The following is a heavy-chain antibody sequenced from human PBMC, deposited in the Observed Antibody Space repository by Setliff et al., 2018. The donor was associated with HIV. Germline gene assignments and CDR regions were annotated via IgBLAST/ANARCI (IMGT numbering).Heavy chain of an antibody. CDR3: ARVGYCSSTSCYDY. CDR1: GFTFSSYS. D-gene: IGHD2-2*01. J-gene: IGHJ4*02. V-gene: IGHV3-21*01. Sequence: GGSLRLSCEASGFTFSSYSINWVRQAPGKGLEWVSSIISSSTNIYYADSVKGRFTVSRDNAKNSLYLQMNSLRAEDTAVYYCARVGYCSSTSCYDYWGQGTLVTVSS. CDR2: IISSSTNI.